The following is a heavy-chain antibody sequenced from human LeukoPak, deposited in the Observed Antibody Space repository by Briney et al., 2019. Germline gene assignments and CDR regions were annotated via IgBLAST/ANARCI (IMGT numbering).Heavy chain of an antibody. CDR2: IREDGSEK. CDR3: ARARVLDI. Sequence: TGGSLRLSCVGSGFTFSSFWMSWVRQAPGKGLEWVANIREDGSEKCYVDSVKGRFTISRDNAKNSLYLQMNSLRDEDRAVYYCARARVLDIWGQGTMVTVSS. J-gene: IGHJ3*02. D-gene: IGHD2-8*01. V-gene: IGHV3-7*02. CDR1: GFTFSSFW.